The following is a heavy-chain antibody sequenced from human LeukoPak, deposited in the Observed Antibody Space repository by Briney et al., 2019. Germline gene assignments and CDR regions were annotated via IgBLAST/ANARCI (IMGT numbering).Heavy chain of an antibody. V-gene: IGHV4-4*07. Sequence: SETLSLTCAVYGGSFSGYYWSWIRQPAGKGLEWIGRIYTSGSTNYNPSLKSRVTISVDTSKNQFSLKLSSVTAADTAVYYCARERYGGNSEAFDIWGQGTMVTVSS. CDR1: GGSFSGYY. CDR3: ARERYGGNSEAFDI. D-gene: IGHD4-23*01. CDR2: IYTSGST. J-gene: IGHJ3*02.